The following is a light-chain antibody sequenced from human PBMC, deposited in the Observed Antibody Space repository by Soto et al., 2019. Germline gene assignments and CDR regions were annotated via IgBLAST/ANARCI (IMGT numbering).Light chain of an antibody. J-gene: IGKJ1*01. CDR1: QSVGTW. CDR3: QQYNSYSPAT. CDR2: KAS. Sequence: DIQMTQSPSTLSASVGDRVTITCRASQSVGTWLAWYQQKPGKAPNLLIYKASTLQSGVPSRFSGSGSGTEFTLNISSLQPDDFATYYCQQYNSYSPATFGQGTKLEIK. V-gene: IGKV1-5*03.